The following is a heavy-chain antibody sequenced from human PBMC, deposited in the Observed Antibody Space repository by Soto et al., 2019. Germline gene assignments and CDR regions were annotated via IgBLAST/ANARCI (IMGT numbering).Heavy chain of an antibody. J-gene: IGHJ3*02. CDR3: AKVEGAILDSNAFDI. V-gene: IGHV3-9*01. D-gene: IGHD2-2*01. CDR2: ISWNSGSI. CDR1: GFTFDDYA. Sequence: GGSLRLSCAASGFTFDDYAMHWVRQAPGKGLEWVSGISWNSGSIGYADSVKGRFTISRDNAKNSLYLQMNSLRAEDTALYYCAKVEGAILDSNAFDIWGQGTMVTVSS.